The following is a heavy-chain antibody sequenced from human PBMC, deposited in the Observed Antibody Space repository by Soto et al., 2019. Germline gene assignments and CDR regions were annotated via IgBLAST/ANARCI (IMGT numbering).Heavy chain of an antibody. V-gene: IGHV4-34*01. CDR1: GGSFSGYY. D-gene: IGHD1-20*01. Sequence: PSETLSLTCAVYGGSFSGYYWSWIRQPPGKGLEWIGEIHHSGSTNYNPSLKSRVTISVDTSKNQFSLKLSSVTAADTAVYYCARGYNWNYYYYGMDVWGQGTTVTVSS. J-gene: IGHJ6*02. CDR2: IHHSGST. CDR3: ARGYNWNYYYYGMDV.